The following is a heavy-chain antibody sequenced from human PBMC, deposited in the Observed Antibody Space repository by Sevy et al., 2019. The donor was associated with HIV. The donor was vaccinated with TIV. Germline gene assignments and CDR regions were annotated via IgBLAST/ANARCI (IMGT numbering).Heavy chain of an antibody. J-gene: IGHJ4*02. Sequence: GGSLRLSCAASGFTFTNYDLHWVRQAPGKGLDWVAVISHDGRYKNYGDSVKVGFTISKDNLRNTLFLQMDTLRPDDTAVYFCARLVSCGGDCYYLDSWGQRALVTVSS. D-gene: IGHD2-21*02. CDR2: ISHDGRYK. CDR1: GFTFTNYD. V-gene: IGHV3-30*03. CDR3: ARLVSCGGDCYYLDS.